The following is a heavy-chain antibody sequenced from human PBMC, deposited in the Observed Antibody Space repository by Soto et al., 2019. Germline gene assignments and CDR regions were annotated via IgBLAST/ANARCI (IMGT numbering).Heavy chain of an antibody. D-gene: IGHD3-22*01. CDR3: ARDLGNGYYDGEFDY. CDR2: IYYRGST. J-gene: IGHJ4*02. CDR1: GGCISSAGDY. V-gene: IGHV4-31*03. Sequence: QVRLQESGPGLVKPSQPVSLTCTVSGGCISSAGDYWSWIRQHPGQGLEWIGYIYYRGSTSYNPSLKSRVTISVETSKNQFALKLRSVTAADTAVYYCARDLGNGYYDGEFDYWGQGTLVTVSS.